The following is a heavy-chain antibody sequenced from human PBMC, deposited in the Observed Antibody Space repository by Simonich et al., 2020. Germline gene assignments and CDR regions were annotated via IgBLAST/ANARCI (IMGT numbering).Heavy chain of an antibody. D-gene: IGHD6-13*01. Sequence: QLQLQESGPGLVKPSETLSLTCTVSGGSISSSSYYWGWIRQPPGKGLEWIGSIYSSGSTYYNPSLKSRVTISVDTSKNHFSLKLSSVTAADTAVYYCARHAGFAFDIWGQGTMVTVSS. CDR2: IYSSGST. CDR3: ARHAGFAFDI. CDR1: GGSISSSSYY. V-gene: IGHV4-39*01. J-gene: IGHJ3*02.